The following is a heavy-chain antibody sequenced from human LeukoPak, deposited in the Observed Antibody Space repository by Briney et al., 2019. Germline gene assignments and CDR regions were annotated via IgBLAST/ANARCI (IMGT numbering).Heavy chain of an antibody. CDR2: INHSGST. CDR1: GGSFSGYY. V-gene: IGHV4-34*01. Sequence: PSETLSLTCAVYGGSFSGYYWSWIRQPPGKGLEWIGEINHSGSTNYNPSPKSRVTISVDTSKNQFSLKLSSVTAADTAVYYCAAGGLFGIVVVIPFDYWGQGTLVTVSS. D-gene: IGHD3-22*01. J-gene: IGHJ4*02. CDR3: AAGGLFGIVVVIPFDY.